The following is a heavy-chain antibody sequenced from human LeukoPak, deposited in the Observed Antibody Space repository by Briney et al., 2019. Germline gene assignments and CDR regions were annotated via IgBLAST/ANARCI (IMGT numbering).Heavy chain of an antibody. D-gene: IGHD5-18*01. J-gene: IGHJ4*02. CDR1: GFTFSSYG. Sequence: GGSLRLSCAASGFTFSSYGMHWVRQAPGKGLEWVAVISYDGSNKYYADSVKGRFTISRENAKNSLYLQMNSLRAGDTAVYYCARGSGYSYGYVFDYWGQGTLVTVSS. V-gene: IGHV3-30*03. CDR3: ARGSGYSYGYVFDY. CDR2: ISYDGSNK.